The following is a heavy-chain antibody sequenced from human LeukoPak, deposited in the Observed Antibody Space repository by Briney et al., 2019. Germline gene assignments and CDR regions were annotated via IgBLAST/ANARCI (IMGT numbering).Heavy chain of an antibody. Sequence: SETPSLTCTVSGGSISSYYWSWIRQPPGTGLEWIGDVHYSGNTNYNPSLKSRVTISADRSKNQFSLKLSSVTAADTAICYCARDGSGGGWPSADDWGQGTLVIVSS. D-gene: IGHD6-19*01. J-gene: IGHJ4*02. CDR1: GGSISSYY. CDR3: ARDGSGGGWPSADD. CDR2: VHYSGNT. V-gene: IGHV4-59*01.